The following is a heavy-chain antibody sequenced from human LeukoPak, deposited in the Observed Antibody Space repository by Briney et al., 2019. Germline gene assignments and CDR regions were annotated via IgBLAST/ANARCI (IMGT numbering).Heavy chain of an antibody. V-gene: IGHV3-66*02. J-gene: IGHJ4*02. CDR1: GFTVSSNY. Sequence: PGGSLRLSCAASGFTVSSNYMSWVRRAPGKGLEWVSVIYSGGSTYYADSVKGRFTISRDNSKNTLYLQMNSLRAEDTAVYYCARDALIAAAGTGHYWGQGTLVTVSS. CDR3: ARDALIAAAGTGHY. CDR2: IYSGGST. D-gene: IGHD6-13*01.